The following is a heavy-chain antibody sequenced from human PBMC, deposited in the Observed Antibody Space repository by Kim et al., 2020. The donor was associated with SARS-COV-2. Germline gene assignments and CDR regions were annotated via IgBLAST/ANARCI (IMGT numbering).Heavy chain of an antibody. D-gene: IGHD2-15*01. CDR1: GFNFRNYA. Sequence: GGSLRLSCAASGFNFRNYAIHWVRQAPGKGPEWVSVISYDGSNKYYADSVKGRFTISRDNSKDTLYLQMNSLRVDDTAVYYCATALAQLLPSHYFYGMAVWGQGTPVTVSS. V-gene: IGHV3-30-3*01. CDR3: ATALAQLLPSHYFYGMAV. J-gene: IGHJ6*02. CDR2: ISYDGSNK.